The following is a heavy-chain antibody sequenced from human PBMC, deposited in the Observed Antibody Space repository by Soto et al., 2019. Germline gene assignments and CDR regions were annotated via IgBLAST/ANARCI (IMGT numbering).Heavy chain of an antibody. J-gene: IGHJ4*02. Sequence: SETLSLTCTVSGGSMSSYYWTWIRQPPGQGLEWIGYIDYSGSTSNPSLKSRVTISMDTSKNQFSLKLTSVTAADTAVYYCARGNYYFDDWGQGTLVTVSS. V-gene: IGHV4-59*01. CDR3: ARGNYYFDD. CDR2: IDYSGST. CDR1: GGSMSSYY.